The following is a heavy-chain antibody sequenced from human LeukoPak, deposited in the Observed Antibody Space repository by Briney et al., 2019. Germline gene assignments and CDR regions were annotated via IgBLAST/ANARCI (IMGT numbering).Heavy chain of an antibody. CDR3: ARDLGWYYFDY. V-gene: IGHV3-21*01. CDR2: ISSSSGYI. D-gene: IGHD1-26*01. Sequence: PGGSLRLSCVASGFRFSSYSLSSVRQAPGKGLEWVSYISSSSGYIYYADSVQGRFTISRDNAKNSLYLQMDSLRAEDTAVYYCARDLGWYYFDYWGQGTLVTVSS. CDR1: GFRFSSYS. J-gene: IGHJ4*02.